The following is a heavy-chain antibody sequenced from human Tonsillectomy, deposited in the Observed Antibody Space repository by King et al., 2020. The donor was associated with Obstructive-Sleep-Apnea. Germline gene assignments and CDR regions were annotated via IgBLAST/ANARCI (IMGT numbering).Heavy chain of an antibody. CDR3: ASFSSSWYAYFDY. CDR2: IYYSGST. CDR1: GGSISSGDYY. D-gene: IGHD6-13*01. J-gene: IGHJ4*02. V-gene: IGHV4-30-4*01. Sequence: LQLQESGPGLVKPSQTLSLTCTVSGGSISSGDYYWSWIRQPPGKGLEWIRYIYYSGSTYYNPSLKSRVTISVDTSKNQFSLKLSSVTAADTAVYYCASFSSSWYAYFDYWGQGTLVTVSS.